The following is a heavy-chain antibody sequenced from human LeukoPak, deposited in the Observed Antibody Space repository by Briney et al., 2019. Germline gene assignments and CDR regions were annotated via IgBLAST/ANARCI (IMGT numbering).Heavy chain of an antibody. J-gene: IGHJ3*02. Sequence: PGGSLRLSCAASGFTFDTYWMHWVRQAPGKGLVWVSRINSDGSSTSYADSVNGRFTISRNNAKNTLSLQMNSLRAEDTAVYYCARSVSSWKDAFDIWGQGTMVTVSS. D-gene: IGHD6-13*01. CDR3: ARSVSSWKDAFDI. CDR2: INSDGSST. CDR1: GFTFDTYW. V-gene: IGHV3-74*01.